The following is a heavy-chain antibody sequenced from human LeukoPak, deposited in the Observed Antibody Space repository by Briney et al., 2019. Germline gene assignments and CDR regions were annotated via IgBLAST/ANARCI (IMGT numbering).Heavy chain of an antibody. CDR3: AVVGARDRTDY. V-gene: IGHV3-74*01. CDR1: GFTFSSYW. J-gene: IGHJ4*02. D-gene: IGHD1-26*01. CDR2: INSDGSST. Sequence: PGGSLRLSCAASGFTFSSYWMHWVRQAPGKGLVWVSRINSDGSSTSYADSVKGRFTISRDNAKNTLYLQMNSLRAEDTAVYYCAVVGARDRTDYWGQGTLVTASS.